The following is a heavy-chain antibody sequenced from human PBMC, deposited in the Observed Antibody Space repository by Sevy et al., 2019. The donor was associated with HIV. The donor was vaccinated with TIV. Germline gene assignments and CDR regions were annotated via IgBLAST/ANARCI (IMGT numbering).Heavy chain of an antibody. V-gene: IGHV3-7*01. D-gene: IGHD2-2*02. CDR2: IKQDGSEK. J-gene: IGHJ4*02. Sequence: GGSLRLSCAASGFTFSSYWMSWVRQAPGKGLEWVANIKQDGSEKYYVDSVKGRFTISRDNAKNSLYLQMNSLRAEDTAVYYCARESCSSTSCYIGWPYYFDYWGQRTLVTVSS. CDR1: GFTFSSYW. CDR3: ARESCSSTSCYIGWPYYFDY.